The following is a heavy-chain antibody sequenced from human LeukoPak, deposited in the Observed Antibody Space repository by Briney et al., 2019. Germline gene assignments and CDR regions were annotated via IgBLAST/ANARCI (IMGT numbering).Heavy chain of an antibody. J-gene: IGHJ6*03. CDR3: ARDRDLGYCADGVCYTGYYYMDV. V-gene: IGHV3-7*01. CDR2: IKQDGSEK. CDR1: GFTFSSYS. D-gene: IGHD2-8*01. Sequence: GGSLRLSCAASGFTFSSYSMNWVRQAPGKGLEWVANIKQDGSEKYYVDSVKGRFTISRDNAKNSLYLQMNSLRAEDTAVYYCARDRDLGYCADGVCYTGYYYMDVWGKGTTVTVSS.